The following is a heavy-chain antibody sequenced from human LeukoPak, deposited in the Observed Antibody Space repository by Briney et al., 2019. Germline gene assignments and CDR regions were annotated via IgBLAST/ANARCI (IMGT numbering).Heavy chain of an antibody. Sequence: GASVKVSCKASGYTFTGYYMHWVRQAPGQGLEWMGWINPNSGGTNYAQKFQGWVTMTRDTSISTAYMELSRLRSDDTAVYYCAREEVGHSSSPTGGLDYWGQGTLVTVSP. D-gene: IGHD6-13*01. CDR1: GYTFTGYY. V-gene: IGHV1-2*04. CDR3: AREEVGHSSSPTGGLDY. CDR2: INPNSGGT. J-gene: IGHJ4*02.